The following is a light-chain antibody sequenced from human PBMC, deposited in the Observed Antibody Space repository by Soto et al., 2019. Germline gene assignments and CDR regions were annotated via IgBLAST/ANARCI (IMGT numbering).Light chain of an antibody. V-gene: IGLV1-47*02. CDR3: AAWDDTLESVV. CDR1: SSNIGSDY. Sequence: QLVLIQPPSASGTPGQTVTISCSGSSSNIGSDYVYWYQQLPGTAPKLLIYTDNQRASGVPDRFSGSKSGTSGSLAISGLRSEDEAEYFCAAWDDTLESVVFGGGTKVTVL. CDR2: TDN. J-gene: IGLJ2*01.